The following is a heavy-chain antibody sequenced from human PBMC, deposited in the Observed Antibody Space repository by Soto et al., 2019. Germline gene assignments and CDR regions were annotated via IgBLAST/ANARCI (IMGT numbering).Heavy chain of an antibody. CDR2: IYYSGST. D-gene: IGHD6-6*01. V-gene: IGHV4-39*01. J-gene: IGHJ3*02. CDR1: GGSISSSSYY. Sequence: SATLSITCTVSGGSISSSSYYWGWIRQPPGKGLEWIGSIYYSGSTYYNPSLKSRVTISVDTSKNQFSLKLSSVTAADTAVYYCASIAARDDAFDIWGQGTMVTVSS. CDR3: ASIAARDDAFDI.